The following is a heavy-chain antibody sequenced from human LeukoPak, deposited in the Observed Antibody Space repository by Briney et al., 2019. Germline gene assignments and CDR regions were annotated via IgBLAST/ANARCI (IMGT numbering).Heavy chain of an antibody. V-gene: IGHV4-4*07. Sequence: SETLSLTCTDSGGSISGYYWNWIRQPAGKGLEWIGRIYVSESTNYNPSLKSRVTMSVDTSKNQFSLKMSSVTAADTAVYYCTRGQDGYDDYWGQGTLVTVSS. D-gene: IGHD5-24*01. J-gene: IGHJ4*02. CDR1: GGSISGYY. CDR2: IYVSEST. CDR3: TRGQDGYDDY.